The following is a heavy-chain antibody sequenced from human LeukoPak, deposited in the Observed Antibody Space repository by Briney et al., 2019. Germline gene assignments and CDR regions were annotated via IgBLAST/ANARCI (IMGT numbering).Heavy chain of an antibody. CDR3: ARVATMIVVVTGHWFDL. J-gene: IGHJ5*02. D-gene: IGHD3-22*01. V-gene: IGHV1-2*02. CDR2: INPNSGGT. Sequence: ASVKVSCKASGYTFTGYYMHWVRQAPGQGLEWMGWINPNSGGTNYAQKFQGRVTMTRDTSISTAYMELSRLRSDDTAVYYCARVATMIVVVTGHWFDLWSQGTLVTVSS. CDR1: GYTFTGYY.